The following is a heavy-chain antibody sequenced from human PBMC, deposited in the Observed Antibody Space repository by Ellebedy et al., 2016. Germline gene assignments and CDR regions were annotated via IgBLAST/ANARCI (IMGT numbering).Heavy chain of an antibody. D-gene: IGHD3-16*01. Sequence: GGSLRLXXAASGFTFSSYAMSWVRQAPGKGLEWVSAISGSGGSTYYADSVKGRFTISRDNSKNTLYLQMNSLRAEDTAVYYCARGGRPRGFDYWGQGTLVTVSS. V-gene: IGHV3-23*01. J-gene: IGHJ4*02. CDR1: GFTFSSYA. CDR2: ISGSGGST. CDR3: ARGGRPRGFDY.